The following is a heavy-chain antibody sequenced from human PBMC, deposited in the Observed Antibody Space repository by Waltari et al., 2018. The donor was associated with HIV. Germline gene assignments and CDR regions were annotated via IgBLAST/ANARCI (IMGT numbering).Heavy chain of an antibody. CDR3: VRGGEGTYGDY. CDR1: GFSFSYYS. J-gene: IGHJ4*02. Sequence: DVQLVESGGGLVKPGGSLRLACAGSGFSFSYYSMNWVRQAPGKGLEVVSSISRDSRYIYYADSVKGRFTISRDNARNSLFLQMNSLRADDTAVYYCVRGGEGTYGDYWGQGTLVTVSS. V-gene: IGHV3-21*01. D-gene: IGHD3-16*01. CDR2: ISRDSRYI.